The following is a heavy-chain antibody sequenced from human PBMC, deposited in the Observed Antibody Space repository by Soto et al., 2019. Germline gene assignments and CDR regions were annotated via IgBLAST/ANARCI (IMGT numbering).Heavy chain of an antibody. V-gene: IGHV3-9*01. CDR1: GLNFDDFA. J-gene: IGHJ4*02. D-gene: IGHD3-3*01. CDR3: AKGRYDFWSPYYFDS. CDR2: ITWNSRVL. Sequence: GGSLRLSCVGTGLNFDDFAMHWVRQSPGKGLEWVSGITWNSRVLAYADSVKGRFTISRDNARNSLYLQMDSLRDEDTALYYCAKGRYDFWSPYYFDSWGQGTLVTVSS.